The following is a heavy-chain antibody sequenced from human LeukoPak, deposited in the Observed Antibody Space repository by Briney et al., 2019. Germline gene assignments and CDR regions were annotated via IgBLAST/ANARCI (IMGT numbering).Heavy chain of an antibody. CDR1: GGSISSYY. J-gene: IGHJ4*02. CDR2: IHYSGST. CDR3: ARSGDTAMVTGHWDLGFDY. Sequence: SETLSLTCTVSGGSISSYYWSWVRQPPGKGLEWVGDIHYSGSTNYNPSLKSRVTISVDTSKNQFSLKLSSVSAADTAVYYCARSGDTAMVTGHWDLGFDYWGQGTLVTVSS. D-gene: IGHD5-18*01. V-gene: IGHV4-59*01.